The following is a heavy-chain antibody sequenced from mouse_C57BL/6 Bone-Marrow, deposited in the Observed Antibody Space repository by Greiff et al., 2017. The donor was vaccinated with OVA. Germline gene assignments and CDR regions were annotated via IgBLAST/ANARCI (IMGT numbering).Heavy chain of an antibody. CDR3: TKGGGYDEDFDY. CDR2: IDPENGDT. V-gene: IGHV14-4*01. J-gene: IGHJ2*01. Sequence: EVQLQQSGAELVRPGASVKLSCTASGFNIKDDYMHWVKQRPEQGLEWIGWIDPENGDTEYASKFQGQATITADPSSNTAYLQLSSLTSEDTAVYYCTKGGGYDEDFDYWGQGTTLTVSS. D-gene: IGHD2-2*01. CDR1: GFNIKDDY.